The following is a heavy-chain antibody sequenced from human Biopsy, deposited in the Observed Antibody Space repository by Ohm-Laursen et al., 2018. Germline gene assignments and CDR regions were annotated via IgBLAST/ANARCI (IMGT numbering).Heavy chain of an antibody. CDR2: INHRGYT. V-gene: IGHV4-34*01. Sequence: TLSLTCAVSGGSISGYYWSWIRQPPGKGLEWIGEINHRGYTDYNASLKGRVSISVDTSKNQLPLNLTSVTAADTAVFYCARSGQWARYYFDYWGHGTLVTVSP. D-gene: IGHD6-19*01. J-gene: IGHJ4*01. CDR3: ARSGQWARYYFDY. CDR1: GGSISGYY.